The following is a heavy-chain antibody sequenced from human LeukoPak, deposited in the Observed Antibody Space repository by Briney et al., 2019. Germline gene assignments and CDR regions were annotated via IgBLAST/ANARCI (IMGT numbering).Heavy chain of an antibody. CDR3: SREAQPKRSGYYHDY. J-gene: IGHJ4*02. CDR1: EYTFTVYY. V-gene: IGHV1-2*02. Sequence: ASVKLSCNSSEYTFTVYYLHWVRHPPGQGLEWVGLITPNSSGTNYAQKFQGRVTITMDTSNSTGYMELHRMRSNDTAVYDCSREAQPKRSGYYHDYWGQGTLVTVSS. D-gene: IGHD3-3*01. CDR2: ITPNSSGT.